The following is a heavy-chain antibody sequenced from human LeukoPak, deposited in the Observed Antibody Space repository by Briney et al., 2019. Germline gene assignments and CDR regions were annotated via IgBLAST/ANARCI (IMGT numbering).Heavy chain of an antibody. CDR1: GYSIKSVFF. J-gene: IGHJ5*02. V-gene: IGHV4-38-2*02. D-gene: IGHD3-10*01. CDR3: AQNVRGATQNWFDP. CDR2: IHDNDNT. Sequence: SETLSLTCSVSGYSIKSVFFWGWIRQPPGKGLEWVGSIHDNDNTHYNPSLKSRVTISVDTSKNQCSLRLSSVTAADTAVYYCAQNVRGATQNWFDPWGQGTLVTVSS.